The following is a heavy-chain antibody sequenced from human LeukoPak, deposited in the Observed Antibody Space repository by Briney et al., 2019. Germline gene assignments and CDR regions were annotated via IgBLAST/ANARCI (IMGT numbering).Heavy chain of an antibody. CDR1: GGTFSSYA. J-gene: IGHJ4*02. CDR3: ASHFGVRPFDY. Sequence: GASVKVSCKASGGTFSSYAISWVRQAPGQGLEWMGGIIPIFGTANYAQKFQGRVTITADESTSTAYMELSSLSSEDTAVSYCASHFGVRPFDYWGQGTLVTVSS. CDR2: IIPIFGTA. D-gene: IGHD3-10*01. V-gene: IGHV1-69*01.